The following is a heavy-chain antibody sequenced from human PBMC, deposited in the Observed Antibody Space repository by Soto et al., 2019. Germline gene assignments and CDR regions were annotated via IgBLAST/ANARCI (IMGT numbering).Heavy chain of an antibody. Sequence: HPGGSLRLSCATSGFTFSTYWMHWVRQAPGKGLVWVARIHSDGITTLYADSVTGRFTISRDNAKNTVFLQMNSLGAEDTAVYYCATGPTPAFAFWGQGTMVTVS. CDR2: IHSDGITT. V-gene: IGHV3-74*01. CDR3: ATGPTPAFAF. J-gene: IGHJ3*01. D-gene: IGHD1-1*01. CDR1: GFTFSTYW.